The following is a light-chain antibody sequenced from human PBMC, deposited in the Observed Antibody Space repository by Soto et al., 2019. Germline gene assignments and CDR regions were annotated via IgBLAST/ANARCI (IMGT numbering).Light chain of an antibody. Sequence: EIVMTQSPATLSVSPGERATLSCRASQSISSNLAWYQQKPGQAPRLLIYGASNRATGIPATFSGSGSGTEFTLTISSLQSEDFAGYYCQQYNNWRSTFGPGTKVDIK. V-gene: IGKV3-15*01. CDR1: QSISSN. CDR3: QQYNNWRST. CDR2: GAS. J-gene: IGKJ3*01.